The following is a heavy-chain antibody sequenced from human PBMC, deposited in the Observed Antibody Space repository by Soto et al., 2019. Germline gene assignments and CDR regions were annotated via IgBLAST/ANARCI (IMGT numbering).Heavy chain of an antibody. CDR1: GFTFSSYG. Sequence: GGSLRLSCAASGFTFSSYGMHWVRQAPGKGLEWVAVISYDGSNKYYADSVKGRFTISRDNSKNTLYLQMNSLRAEDTAVYYCAKDLLDYWGQGTLVTAPQ. J-gene: IGHJ4*02. CDR3: AKDLLDY. V-gene: IGHV3-30*18. CDR2: ISYDGSNK.